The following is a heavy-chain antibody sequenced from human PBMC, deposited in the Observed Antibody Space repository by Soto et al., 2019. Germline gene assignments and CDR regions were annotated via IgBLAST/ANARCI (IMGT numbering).Heavy chain of an antibody. CDR3: AKDHLRYFDWYLCDY. CDR1: GVTFSSYA. CDR2: IRGRGGST. V-gene: IGHV3-23*01. Sequence: GGALRLSCAASGVTFSSYAMGWVRQAPGKGVGWGLAIRGRGGSTYSADAVKGRFTISRDNSKNPLYLQMNSLRAEDTAVYYCAKDHLRYFDWYLCDYWGQGTLVTVSS. D-gene: IGHD3-9*01. J-gene: IGHJ4*02.